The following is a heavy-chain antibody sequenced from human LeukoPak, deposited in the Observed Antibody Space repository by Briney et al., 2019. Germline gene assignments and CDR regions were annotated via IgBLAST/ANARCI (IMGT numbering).Heavy chain of an antibody. CDR3: ARRYFDY. CDR1: GFTLSSYW. Sequence: GGSLRLSCAASGFTLSSYWMSWVRQAPGKGLEWEANIKQDGSEKYYVDSVKGRFTIPRDNAKNSLYLQMNSLRAEDTAVYYCARRYFDYWGQGTLVTVSS. CDR2: IKQDGSEK. V-gene: IGHV3-7*01. J-gene: IGHJ4*02.